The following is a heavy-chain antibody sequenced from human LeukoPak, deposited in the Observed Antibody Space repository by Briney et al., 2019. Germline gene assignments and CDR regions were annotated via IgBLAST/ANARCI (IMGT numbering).Heavy chain of an antibody. CDR2: MKGDGSLI. CDR1: GFTFGNFW. V-gene: IGHV3-7*01. J-gene: IGHJ4*02. D-gene: IGHD4-23*01. CDR3: ARHFGGVTSYDY. Sequence: GGSLRLSCAASGFTFGNFWMSWVRQAPGGGLQWVASMKGDGSLIYYVDSVKGRFTISRDNARNSLYLQMNRLRADDTAVYYCARHFGGVTSYDYWGQGALVTVSS.